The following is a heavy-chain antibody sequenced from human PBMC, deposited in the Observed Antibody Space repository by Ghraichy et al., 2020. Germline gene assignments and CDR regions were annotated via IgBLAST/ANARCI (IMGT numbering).Heavy chain of an antibody. Sequence: GGSLRLSCAASGFTFDDYAMHWVRQAPGKGLEWVSGISWNIGSISYADSVKGRFTISREKAKNYRYLQMKSLRAEDTDLYYSAKDISEYYDYMDVWSKGITVTGSS. CDR2: ISWNIGSI. CDR1: GFTFDDYA. V-gene: IGHV3-9*01. CDR3: AKDISEYYDYMDV. J-gene: IGHJ6*03.